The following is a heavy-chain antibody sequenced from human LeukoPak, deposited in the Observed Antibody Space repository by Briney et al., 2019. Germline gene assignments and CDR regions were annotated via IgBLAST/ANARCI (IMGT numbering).Heavy chain of an antibody. D-gene: IGHD3-22*01. CDR2: INPSGGST. Sequence: GASVKVSCKASGYTFTSYYMHWVRQAPGQGLEWMGIINPSGGSTSYAQKFQGRVTMTRDMSTSTVYMELSSLRSEDTAVYYCAQRSGSGYLLGAFDIWGQGTMVTVSS. V-gene: IGHV1-46*01. CDR3: AQRSGSGYLLGAFDI. J-gene: IGHJ3*02. CDR1: GYTFTSYY.